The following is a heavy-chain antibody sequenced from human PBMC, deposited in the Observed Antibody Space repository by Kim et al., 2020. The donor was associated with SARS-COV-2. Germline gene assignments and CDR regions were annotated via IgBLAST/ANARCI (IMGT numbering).Heavy chain of an antibody. D-gene: IGHD3-10*01. V-gene: IGHV1-46*01. J-gene: IGHJ4*02. Sequence: AQKYQDRVAMTRDTATSRVYMELSSLGSEDTAVYYCARGYGSGSYYNFDYWGQGTLVTVSS. CDR3: ARGYGSGSYYNFDY.